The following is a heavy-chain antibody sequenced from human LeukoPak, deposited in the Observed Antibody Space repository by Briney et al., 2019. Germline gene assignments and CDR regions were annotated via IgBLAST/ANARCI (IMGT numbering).Heavy chain of an antibody. CDR1: GFTVSSNY. CDR2: IYSGGST. J-gene: IGHJ4*02. CDR3: ASRGYSYGYGYYFDY. D-gene: IGHD5-18*01. Sequence: GGSLRLSCAASGFTVSSNYMSWVRQAPGKGLEWVSVIYSGGSTYYADSVKGRFTISRDNSKNTLYLQMNSLRAEDTAVYYCASRGYSYGYGYYFDYWGQGTLVTVSS. V-gene: IGHV3-66*01.